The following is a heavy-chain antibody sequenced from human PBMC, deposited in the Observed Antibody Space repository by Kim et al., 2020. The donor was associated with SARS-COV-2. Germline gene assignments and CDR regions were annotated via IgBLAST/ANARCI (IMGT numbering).Heavy chain of an antibody. CDR2: GST. D-gene: IGHD3-10*01. Sequence: GSTYYADSVKGRFTISRDNSKNTLYLQMNSLRAEDTAVYYCARDRGSGNYWGQGTLVTVSS. J-gene: IGHJ4*02. CDR3: ARDRGSGNY. V-gene: IGHV3-66*01.